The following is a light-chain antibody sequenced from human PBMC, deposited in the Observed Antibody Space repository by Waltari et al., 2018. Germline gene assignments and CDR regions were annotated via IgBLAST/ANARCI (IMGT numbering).Light chain of an antibody. Sequence: DIQMTQSPSTLSASVGDSVTSTCRASQSISNWLAWYQQKPGKAPKVLIYKSFSLQSGVPSRFSGSGSETEFTLTVSSLQPDDFATYYCQQYNISPYTFGQGTTLEI. J-gene: IGKJ2*01. CDR2: KSF. CDR3: QQYNISPYT. V-gene: IGKV1-5*03. CDR1: QSISNW.